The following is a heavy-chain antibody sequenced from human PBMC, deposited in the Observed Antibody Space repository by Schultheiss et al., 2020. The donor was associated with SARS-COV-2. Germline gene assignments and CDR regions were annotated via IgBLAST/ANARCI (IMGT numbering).Heavy chain of an antibody. Sequence: SQTLSLTCTVSGGSINSFYWSWIRQHPGKGLEWIGYIYYNGGTNNNPSLKSRVTISVDTSKRHFSLKLTSVTAADTATYYCASGRVPDYLDVWGKGTTVTVSS. CDR1: GGSINSFY. CDR2: IYYNGGT. CDR3: ASGRVPDYLDV. J-gene: IGHJ6*03. V-gene: IGHV4-59*01. D-gene: IGHD6-19*01.